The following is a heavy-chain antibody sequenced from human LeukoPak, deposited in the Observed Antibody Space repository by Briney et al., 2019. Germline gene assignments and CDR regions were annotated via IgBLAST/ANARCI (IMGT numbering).Heavy chain of an antibody. J-gene: IGHJ3*02. V-gene: IGHV3-53*04. CDR2: IYSDDRT. CDR1: GFTASSNY. CDR3: AREVMAKRRAFDI. D-gene: IGHD2-8*01. Sequence: GGSLRLSCAASGFTASSNYMSWVRPAPGKGLAGVSVIYSDDRTYYADSLKGRFTISRHTSKKTLYLPMNSLRAEDTAVYYCAREVMAKRRAFDISGQGTVVTVSS.